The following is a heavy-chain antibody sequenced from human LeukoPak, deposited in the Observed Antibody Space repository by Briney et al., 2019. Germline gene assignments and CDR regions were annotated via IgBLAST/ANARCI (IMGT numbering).Heavy chain of an antibody. CDR3: ARSPIAAAGTRWFDP. J-gene: IGHJ5*02. D-gene: IGHD6-13*01. CDR2: INYSGNT. Sequence: PSETLSLTCTVSGGSISSSSYYWGWVRQPPGKGLEWIASINYSGNTYYYPSLKSRVTMSVDTSKNQFSLNLNSVTAADTAVYYCARSPIAAAGTRWFDPWGQGTLVTVSS. CDR1: GGSISSSSYY. V-gene: IGHV4-39*01.